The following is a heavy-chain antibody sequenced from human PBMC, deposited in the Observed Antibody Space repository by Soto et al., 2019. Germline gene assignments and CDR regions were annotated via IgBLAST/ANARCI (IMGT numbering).Heavy chain of an antibody. CDR3: AKEDSPGIWYFDL. CDR2: IKQDGSEK. D-gene: IGHD3-10*01. J-gene: IGHJ2*01. Sequence: GGSLRLSCAASGFTFSSYWMSWVRQAPGKGLEWVANIKQDGSEKYYVDSVKGRFTISRDNYKNTLYLQMNSLRAEDTAVYYCAKEDSPGIWYFDLWGRGTLVTVSS. V-gene: IGHV3-7*03. CDR1: GFTFSSYW.